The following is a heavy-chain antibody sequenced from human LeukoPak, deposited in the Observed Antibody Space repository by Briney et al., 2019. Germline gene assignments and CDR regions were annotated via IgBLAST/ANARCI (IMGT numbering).Heavy chain of an antibody. Sequence: SCKASGYSFSSYAMHWVRQAPGKGLEWVAVMSFDGSKKYYADSVKGRFTISRDNSKNTLYLQMNSLRAEDTAVYYCARDRAYCGGDCYPDYWGQGTLVTVSS. CDR3: ARDRAYCGGDCYPDY. J-gene: IGHJ4*02. CDR1: GYSFSSYA. V-gene: IGHV3-30-3*01. CDR2: MSFDGSKK. D-gene: IGHD2-21*01.